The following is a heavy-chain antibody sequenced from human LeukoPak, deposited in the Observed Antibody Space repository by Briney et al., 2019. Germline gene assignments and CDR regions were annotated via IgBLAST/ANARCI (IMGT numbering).Heavy chain of an antibody. D-gene: IGHD6-19*01. CDR3: ARGHNPGIAVAVGPTVYDY. V-gene: IGHV1-8*01. Sequence: ASVKVSCKASGYTFTSYDINWVRQATGQGLEWMGWMNPNSGNTGYAQKFQGRVTMTGNTSISTAYMELSSLRSEDTAVYYCARGHNPGIAVAVGPTVYDYWGQGTLVTVSS. CDR1: GYTFTSYD. J-gene: IGHJ4*02. CDR2: MNPNSGNT.